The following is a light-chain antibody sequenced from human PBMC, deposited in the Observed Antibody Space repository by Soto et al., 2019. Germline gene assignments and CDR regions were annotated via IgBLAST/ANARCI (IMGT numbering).Light chain of an antibody. Sequence: QSALTQPASVSGSPGQSITISCTGTSSDVGGYNYVSWYQQHPGKAPKLMIYEVSNRPSGVSNRFSCSKSGNTASLTISGLQAEDEADSYCSSYTNSSTVDMVFGGGTKLTVL. J-gene: IGLJ2*01. CDR1: SSDVGGYNY. CDR2: EVS. V-gene: IGLV2-14*01. CDR3: SSYTNSSTVDMV.